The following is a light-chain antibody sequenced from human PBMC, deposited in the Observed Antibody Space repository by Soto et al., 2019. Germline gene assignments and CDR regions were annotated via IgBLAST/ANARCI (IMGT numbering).Light chain of an antibody. CDR1: SSDVGDYNF. V-gene: IGLV2-11*01. CDR2: DVS. J-gene: IGLJ1*01. Sequence: QSALTQPRSVSGSPGQSVTISCTGTSSDVGDYNFVSWYQQHPGKAPKLVMYDVSTRPSGVPDRFSGSKSGNTASLAISGLQADDEADYYFCSYAGSYTYVFGTGTKVTVL. CDR3: CSYAGSYTYV.